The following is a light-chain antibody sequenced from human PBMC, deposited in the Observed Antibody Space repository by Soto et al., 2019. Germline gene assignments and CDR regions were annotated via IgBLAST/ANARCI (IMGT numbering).Light chain of an antibody. V-gene: IGLV2-14*03. CDR2: DVS. CDR3: SAYTRSNTAVG. CDR1: SSDVGRHNY. J-gene: IGLJ2*01. Sequence: QSALTQPASVSGSPGQSITFSCSGISSDVGRHNYVSWYQQHPGKAPKLLIYDVSSRPSGVSSRFSGSKSANTASLTISGLQAEDEADYYCSAYTRSNTAVGFGGGTKLTVL.